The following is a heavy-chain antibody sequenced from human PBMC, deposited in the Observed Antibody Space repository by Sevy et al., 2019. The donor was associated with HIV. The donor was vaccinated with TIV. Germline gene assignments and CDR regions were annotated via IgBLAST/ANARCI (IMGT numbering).Heavy chain of an antibody. Sequence: GGSLRLSCAASGFSFSNYWMHWVRQAPGKGVEWVANIKQDESEKYYVASVKGRFTISRDNAKNSLYLQMNSLRPEDTAVYYCARGNSGSFDYWGQGTLVTVSS. CDR1: GFSFSNYW. CDR2: IKQDESEK. V-gene: IGHV3-7*04. D-gene: IGHD3-22*01. J-gene: IGHJ4*02. CDR3: ARGNSGSFDY.